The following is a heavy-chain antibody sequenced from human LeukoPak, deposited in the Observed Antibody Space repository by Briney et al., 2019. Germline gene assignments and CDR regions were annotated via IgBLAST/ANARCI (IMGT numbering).Heavy chain of an antibody. J-gene: IGHJ4*02. CDR3: ADRRRYSYGLDY. D-gene: IGHD5-18*01. Sequence: PSETLSLTCAVYGGSFSGYYWRWIRQPPGKGLEWVGEINHSGSTNYNPSLKSRVTISVDTSKDQFSLKLSSATAADTAVYYCADRRRYSYGLDYWGQGTLVTVSS. V-gene: IGHV4-34*01. CDR2: INHSGST. CDR1: GGSFSGYY.